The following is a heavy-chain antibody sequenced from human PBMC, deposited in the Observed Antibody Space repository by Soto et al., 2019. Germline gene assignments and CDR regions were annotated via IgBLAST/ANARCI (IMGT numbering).Heavy chain of an antibody. CDR1: GDSIGNYY. Sequence: QVQLQESGPGLVKPSETLSLTCTVSGDSIGNYYWSWIRQPPGKGLEWIGYIYYSGRTNYNPSLKSRVTISVDTSKNQFSLKLNSVTAADTAVYYCARHLWVGTSWYLGAFDIWGQGTMVTVSS. D-gene: IGHD6-13*01. CDR2: IYYSGRT. V-gene: IGHV4-59*08. J-gene: IGHJ3*02. CDR3: ARHLWVGTSWYLGAFDI.